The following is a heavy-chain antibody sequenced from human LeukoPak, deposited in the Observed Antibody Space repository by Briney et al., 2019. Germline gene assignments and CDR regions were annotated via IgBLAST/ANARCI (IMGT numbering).Heavy chain of an antibody. CDR1: GYTFTGYY. D-gene: IGHD6-19*01. CDR3: ATEVGIAVAATDY. Sequence: GASVKVSCKASGYTFTGYYMHWVRQAPGQGLEWMGWINPNSGGTNYAQKFQGRVTMTRDTSISTAYMELSRLRSDDTAVYYCATEVGIAVAATDYWGQGTLVTVSS. CDR2: INPNSGGT. J-gene: IGHJ4*02. V-gene: IGHV1-2*02.